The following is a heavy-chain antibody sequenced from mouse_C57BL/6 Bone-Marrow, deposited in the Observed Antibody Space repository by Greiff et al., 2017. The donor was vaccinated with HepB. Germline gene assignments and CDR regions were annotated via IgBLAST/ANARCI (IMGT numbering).Heavy chain of an antibody. J-gene: IGHJ2*01. Sequence: EVQLQQSGAELVKPGASVKLSCTASGFNIKDTYMHWVKQRPEQGLEWIGRIYPANGSTKYDQKFQGKATITADTSSNIAYLHLSSLTSEDTAVYYCARISPAFDSWGQGTPLAVSS. CDR2: IYPANGST. V-gene: IGHV14-3*02. D-gene: IGHD1-2*01. CDR3: ARISPAFDS. CDR1: GFNIKDTY.